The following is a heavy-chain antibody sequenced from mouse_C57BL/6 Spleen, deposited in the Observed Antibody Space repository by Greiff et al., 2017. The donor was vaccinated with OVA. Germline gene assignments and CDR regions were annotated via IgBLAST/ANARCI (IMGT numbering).Heavy chain of an antibody. CDR1: GYTFTSYW. CDR2: IDPSDSYT. V-gene: IGHV1-59*01. CDR3: ARRGMVTTWYFDV. J-gene: IGHJ1*03. Sequence: QVQLQQSGAELVRPGTSVKLSCKASGYTFTSYWMHWVKQRPGQGLEWIGVIDPSDSYTNYNQKFKGKATLTVDTSSSTAYMQLSSLTSEDSAVYYCARRGMVTTWYFDVWGTGTTVTVSS. D-gene: IGHD2-2*01.